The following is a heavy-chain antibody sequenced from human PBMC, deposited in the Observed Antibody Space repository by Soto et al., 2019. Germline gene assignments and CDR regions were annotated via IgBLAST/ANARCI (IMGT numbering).Heavy chain of an antibody. Sequence: SVKVSCKASGGTFSSYAISWVRQAPGQGLEWMGGIIPIFGTANYAQKFQGRVTITADESTSTAYMELSSLRSEDTAVYYCARDDYDILTGYYYFDYWGPGTLVTVAS. CDR3: ARDDYDILTGYYYFDY. CDR2: IIPIFGTA. J-gene: IGHJ4*02. V-gene: IGHV1-69*13. D-gene: IGHD3-9*01. CDR1: GGTFSSYA.